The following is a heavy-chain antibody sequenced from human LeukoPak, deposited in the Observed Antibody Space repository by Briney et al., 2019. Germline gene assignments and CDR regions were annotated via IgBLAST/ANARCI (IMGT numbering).Heavy chain of an antibody. CDR3: AELGITMIGGV. V-gene: IGHV3-11*04. J-gene: IGHJ6*04. CDR2: ISTSGSMI. Sequence: GGSLRLSCAASGFNFSDYYMSWIRQAPGKGLEWISYISTSGSMIYYADSVKGRFTISRGNAKNSLYLQMNSLRAEDTAVYYCAELGITMIGGVWGKGTTVTISS. D-gene: IGHD3-10*02. CDR1: GFNFSDYY.